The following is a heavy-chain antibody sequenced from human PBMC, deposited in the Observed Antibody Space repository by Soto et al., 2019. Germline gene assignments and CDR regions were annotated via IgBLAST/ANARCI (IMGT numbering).Heavy chain of an antibody. CDR3: AGIPGATYMINWFDP. CDR2: IYYSGST. Sequence: SETLSLTCTVSGGSVSSGDYYWSWIRQPPGKGLEWIGYIYYSGSTNYNPSLKSRVSISLDTSKNQFSLRLTSVTAADTAVYYCAGIPGATYMINWFDPWGQGTLVTVSS. V-gene: IGHV4-61*08. D-gene: IGHD3-16*01. CDR1: GGSVSSGDYY. J-gene: IGHJ5*02.